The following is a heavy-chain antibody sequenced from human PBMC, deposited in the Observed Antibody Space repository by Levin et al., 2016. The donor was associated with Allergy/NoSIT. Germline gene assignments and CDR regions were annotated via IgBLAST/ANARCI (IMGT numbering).Heavy chain of an antibody. J-gene: IGHJ4*02. V-gene: IGHV3-73*01. CDR2: IGSKTDSYAT. Sequence: GESLKISCATSGFTFSGSTIHWVRQASGKGLEWVGRIGSKTDSYATSYGASVKGRFTISRDDSRSTAYLQMNSLKIEDAAVYYCSRREWGSSGWFERNGYWGRGTLITVSS. D-gene: IGHD6-19*01. CDR3: SRREWGSSGWFERNGY. CDR1: GFTFSGST.